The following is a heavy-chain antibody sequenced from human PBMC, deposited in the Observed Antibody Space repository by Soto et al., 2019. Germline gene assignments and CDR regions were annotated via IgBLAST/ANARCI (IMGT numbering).Heavy chain of an antibody. CDR2: IYYSGST. Sequence: PSETLSLTCAVSGGPISSGGYSWSWIRQPPGKGLEWIGYIYYSGSTNYNPPLKSRVTISVDTSKNQFSLKLSSVTAADTAVYYCARHALYYDILTGWPLYFQHWGQGTLVTVSS. J-gene: IGHJ1*01. CDR3: ARHALYYDILTGWPLYFQH. V-gene: IGHV4-61*08. D-gene: IGHD3-9*01. CDR1: GGPISSGGYS.